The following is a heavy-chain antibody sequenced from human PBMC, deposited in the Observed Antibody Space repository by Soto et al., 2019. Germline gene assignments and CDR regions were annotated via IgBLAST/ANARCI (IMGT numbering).Heavy chain of an antibody. CDR2: ISWNSGSI. CDR3: AKDSGWAARDAFDI. CDR1: GFTFDDYA. D-gene: IGHD6-6*01. V-gene: IGHV3-9*01. Sequence: GGSLRLSCAASGFTFDDYAMHWVRQAPGKGLEWVSGISWNSGSIGYADSVKGRFTISRDNAKNSLYLQMNSLRAEDTALYYCAKDSGWAARDAFDIWGQGTMVTDSS. J-gene: IGHJ3*02.